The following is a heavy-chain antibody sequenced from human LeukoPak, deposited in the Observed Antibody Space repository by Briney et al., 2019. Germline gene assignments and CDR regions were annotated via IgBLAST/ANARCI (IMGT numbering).Heavy chain of an antibody. CDR3: ARRIVGATNWFDP. Sequence: SETLSLTCAVYGGSFSGYYWSWIRQPPGKGLEWIGEINHSGSTYYNPSLKSRVTISVDTSKNQFSLKLSSVTAADTAVYYCARRIVGATNWFDPWGQGTLVTVSS. CDR1: GGSFSGYY. J-gene: IGHJ5*02. V-gene: IGHV4-34*01. D-gene: IGHD1-26*01. CDR2: INHSGST.